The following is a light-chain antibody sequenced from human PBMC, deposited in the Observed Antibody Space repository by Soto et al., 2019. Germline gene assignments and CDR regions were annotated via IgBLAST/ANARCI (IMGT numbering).Light chain of an antibody. CDR3: QQYNNWPLT. V-gene: IGKV3-15*01. Sequence: EIVMTQSPATLSVSPGERATLSCRASQSVSTKLAWYQQKPGQAPRLLIDDASTRATGIPARFSGSGSGTQFTLTIRSLQSEDFAVYYCQQYNNWPLTFGGGTKVEIK. CDR2: DAS. J-gene: IGKJ4*01. CDR1: QSVSTK.